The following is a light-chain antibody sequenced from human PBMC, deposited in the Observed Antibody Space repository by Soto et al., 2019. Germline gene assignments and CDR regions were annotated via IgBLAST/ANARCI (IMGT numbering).Light chain of an antibody. CDR1: QSVTT. V-gene: IGKV3-11*01. Sequence: EIVLTQTPATLSFSPGERATLSCRASQSVTTLAWYQQKPGQSPRLLIYDASSRATGILARFSGSGSRTDFTLTISSLEPEDFAVYYCQQRDNWPLTFGGGTRVEIK. CDR2: DAS. CDR3: QQRDNWPLT. J-gene: IGKJ4*01.